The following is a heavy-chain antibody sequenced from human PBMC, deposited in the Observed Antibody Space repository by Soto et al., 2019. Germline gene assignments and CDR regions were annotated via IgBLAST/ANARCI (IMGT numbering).Heavy chain of an antibody. V-gene: IGHV1-18*04. CDR3: ARENQLYSSSWYYFDY. J-gene: IGHJ4*02. D-gene: IGHD6-13*01. CDR1: GYTFTSYG. CDR2: ISAYNGNT. Sequence: ASVEVSCRASGYTFTSYGISWVRQAPGQGLEWMGWISAYNGNTNYAQKLQGRVTMTTDTSTSTAYMELRSLRSDDTAVYYCARENQLYSSSWYYFDYWGQGTLVTVSS.